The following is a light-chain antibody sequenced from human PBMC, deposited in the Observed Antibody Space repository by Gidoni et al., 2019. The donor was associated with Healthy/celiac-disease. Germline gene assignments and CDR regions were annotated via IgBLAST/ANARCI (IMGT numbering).Light chain of an antibody. Sequence: DSQLPQSPSSLSASVGDRVTITCRASQSISSYLNWYQQKPGKAPKLLIYAASHLQSGVPSRFSGSGSGTDFTLTISSLQPEDFATYYCQQSYSTPQFTFGPGTKVDIK. CDR2: AAS. CDR1: QSISSY. J-gene: IGKJ3*01. V-gene: IGKV1-39*01. CDR3: QQSYSTPQFT.